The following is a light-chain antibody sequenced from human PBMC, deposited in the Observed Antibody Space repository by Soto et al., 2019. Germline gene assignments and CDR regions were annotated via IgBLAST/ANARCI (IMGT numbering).Light chain of an antibody. J-gene: IGLJ1*01. CDR2: RNN. CDR3: AAWDDSLSAYYV. CDR1: SSNFGSNY. V-gene: IGLV1-47*01. Sequence: QSVLTQPPSASGTPGQRVTISCSGSSSNFGSNYVYWYQQLPGTAPKLLIYRNNQRPSGVPDRFSGSKSGTSASLAISGLRSEDEADYYCAAWDDSLSAYYVFGTGTKLTVL.